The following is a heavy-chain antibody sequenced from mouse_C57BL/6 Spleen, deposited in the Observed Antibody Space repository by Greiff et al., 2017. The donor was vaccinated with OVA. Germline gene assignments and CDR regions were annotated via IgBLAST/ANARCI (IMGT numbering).Heavy chain of an antibody. J-gene: IGHJ2*01. CDR3: ARRSSGPFDY. D-gene: IGHD3-2*02. Sequence: EVQLVESGPGLVKPSQSLSLTCSVTGYSITSGYYWNWIRQFPGNKLEWMGYISYDGSNNYNPSLKNRISITRDTSKNQFFLKLNSVTTEDTATYYCARRSSGPFDYWGQGTTLTVSS. CDR1: GYSITSGYY. CDR2: ISYDGSN. V-gene: IGHV3-6*01.